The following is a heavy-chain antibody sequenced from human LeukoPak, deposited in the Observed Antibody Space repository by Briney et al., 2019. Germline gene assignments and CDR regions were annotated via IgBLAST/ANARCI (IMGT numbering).Heavy chain of an antibody. CDR3: TRDRSRAEDD. CDR2: INQGGSDK. CDR1: GFTFSGHW. Sequence: SGGSLRLSCAASGFTFSGHWMSWVRQAPGKGLEWVANINQGGSDKYYVDSVKGRFTISRDSANNLLYLQMNSLRGEDTAVYYCTRDRSRAEDDWGQGTLVTVSS. D-gene: IGHD1-14*01. V-gene: IGHV3-7*01. J-gene: IGHJ4*02.